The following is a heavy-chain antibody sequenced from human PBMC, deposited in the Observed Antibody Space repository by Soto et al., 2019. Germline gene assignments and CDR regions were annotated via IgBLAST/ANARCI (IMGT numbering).Heavy chain of an antibody. D-gene: IGHD3-16*01. V-gene: IGHV4-59*01. CDR1: GGSIDSYY. Sequence: PSETLSLTCTVSGGSIDSYYWSWIRQPPGKGLEWIGYIHYSGSTKYNPSLKSRVTILVDTPKNQFSLHVISVTAADTAVYYCARVSVPYEYVWGSYGYYFDYWGQG. CDR3: ARVSVPYEYVWGSYGYYFDY. J-gene: IGHJ4*02. CDR2: IHYSGST.